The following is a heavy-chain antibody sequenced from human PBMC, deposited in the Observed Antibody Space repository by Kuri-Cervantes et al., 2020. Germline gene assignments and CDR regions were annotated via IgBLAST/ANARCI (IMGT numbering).Heavy chain of an antibody. J-gene: IGHJ4*02. D-gene: IGHD3-22*01. V-gene: IGHV3-23*01. CDR3: ARGAGLFTMIVGLDY. CDR1: GFSFSSHG. Sequence: GESLKISCEASGFSFSSHGMYWVRQAPGKGLEWVSTISGSGGSTYYADSVKGRFTISRDNSKNSLYLQIDSLRAEDTAVYYCARGAGLFTMIVGLDYWGQGTLVTVSS. CDR2: ISGSGGST.